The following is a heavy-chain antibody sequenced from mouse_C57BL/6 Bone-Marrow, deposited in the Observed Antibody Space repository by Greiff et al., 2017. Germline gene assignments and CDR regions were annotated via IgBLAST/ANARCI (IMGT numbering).Heavy chain of an antibody. CDR3: AEMGGCYWYFDV. D-gene: IGHD2-3*01. Sequence: VQLQQPGAELVKPGASVKLSCKASGYTFTSYWMHWVKQRPGQGLEWIGMIHPNSGSTNYNEKFKSKDTLTVDKSSSTAYMQLSSLTSEDSAVYDCAEMGGCYWYFDVWGTGTTVTVSS. CDR1: GYTFTSYW. CDR2: IHPNSGST. J-gene: IGHJ1*03. V-gene: IGHV1-64*01.